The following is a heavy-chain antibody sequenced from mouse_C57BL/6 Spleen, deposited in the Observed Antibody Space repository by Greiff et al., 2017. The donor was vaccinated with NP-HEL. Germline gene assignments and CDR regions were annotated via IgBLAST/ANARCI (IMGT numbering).Heavy chain of an antibody. V-gene: IGHV5-17*01. CDR3: ASGGSSYRTWFAY. Sequence: EVKLMESGGGLVKPGGSLKLSCAASGFTFSDYGMHWVRQAPEKGLEWVAYISSGSSTIYYADTVKGRFTISRDNAKNTLFLQMTSLRSEDTAMYYCASGGSSYRTWFAYWGQGTLVTVSA. J-gene: IGHJ3*01. CDR1: GFTFSDYG. D-gene: IGHD1-1*01. CDR2: ISSGSSTI.